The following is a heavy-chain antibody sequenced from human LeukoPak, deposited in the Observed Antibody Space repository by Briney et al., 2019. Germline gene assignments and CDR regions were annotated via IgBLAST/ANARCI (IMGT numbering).Heavy chain of an antibody. V-gene: IGHV4-31*03. CDR1: GGSISSGGYY. CDR3: ARGESSGYYY. J-gene: IGHJ4*02. D-gene: IGHD3-22*01. CDR2: IYYSGST. Sequence: PSETLSLTCTVSGGSISSGGYYWSWIRQHPGKGLEWIGYIYYSGSTYYNPSLKSRVTISVDTSKNQFSLKLSSVTAADTAVYYCARGESSGYYYWGQGTLVTVSS.